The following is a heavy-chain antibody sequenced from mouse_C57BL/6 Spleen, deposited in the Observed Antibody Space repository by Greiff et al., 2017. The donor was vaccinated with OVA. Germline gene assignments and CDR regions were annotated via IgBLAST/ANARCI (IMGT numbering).Heavy chain of an antibody. D-gene: IGHD2-4*01. CDR3: ARSGGYDYGFDY. V-gene: IGHV5-16*01. J-gene: IGHJ2*01. CDR1: GFTFSDYY. Sequence: EVQRVESEGGLVQPGSSMKLSCTASGFTFSDYYMAWVRQVPEKGLEWVANINYDGSSTYYLDSLKSRFIISRDNAKNILYLQMSSLKSEDTATYYCARSGGYDYGFDYWGQGTTLTVSS. CDR2: INYDGSST.